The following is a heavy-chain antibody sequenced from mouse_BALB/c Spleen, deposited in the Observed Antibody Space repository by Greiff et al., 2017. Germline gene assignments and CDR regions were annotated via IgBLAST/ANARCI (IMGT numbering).Heavy chain of an antibody. Sequence: EVQLQQSGPGLVKPSQSLSLTCTVTGYSITSDYAWNWIRQFPGNKLEWMGYISYSGSTSYNPSLKSRISITRDTSKNQFFLQLNSVTTEDTATYYCARGYYGNRFAYWGQGTLVTVSA. J-gene: IGHJ3*01. D-gene: IGHD2-1*01. CDR1: GYSITSDYA. CDR3: ARGYYGNRFAY. CDR2: ISYSGST. V-gene: IGHV3-2*02.